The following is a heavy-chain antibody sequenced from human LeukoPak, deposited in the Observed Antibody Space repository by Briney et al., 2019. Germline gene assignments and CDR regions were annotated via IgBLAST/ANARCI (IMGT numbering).Heavy chain of an antibody. D-gene: IGHD2-2*01. J-gene: IGHJ6*04. CDR3: AREAFVVVPAADYYYYGMDV. CDR2: IIPIFGTA. Sequence: ASVKVSCKASGGTFSSYAISWVRQAPGQGLEWMGGIIPIFGTASYAQKFQGRVTITADESTSTAYMELSSLRSEDTAVYYCAREAFVVVPAADYYYYGMDVWGKGTTVTVSS. CDR1: GGTFSSYA. V-gene: IGHV1-69*13.